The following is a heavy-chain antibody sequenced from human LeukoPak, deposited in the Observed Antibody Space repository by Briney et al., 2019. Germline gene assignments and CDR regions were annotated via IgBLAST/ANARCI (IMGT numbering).Heavy chain of an antibody. D-gene: IGHD1-14*01. CDR1: GFTFSSYA. CDR3: ARAPGPSNQNAFDI. V-gene: IGHV3-23*01. CDR2: ISGSGGST. J-gene: IGHJ3*02. Sequence: GGSLRLSCAASGFTFSSYAMSWVRQAPGKGLEWVSAISGSGGSTSYAQKFQGRVTMTRDTSTSTVYMELSSLRSEDTAVYYCARAPGPSNQNAFDIWGQGTMVTVSS.